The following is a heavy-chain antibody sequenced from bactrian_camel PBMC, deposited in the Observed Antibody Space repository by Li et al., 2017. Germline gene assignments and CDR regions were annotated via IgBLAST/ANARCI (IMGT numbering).Heavy chain of an antibody. CDR3: AASRLGSTINWRYERRWGY. CDR2: ITSDGST. V-gene: IGHV3S53*01. D-gene: IGHD1*01. CDR1: GYAYSAYC. J-gene: IGHJ4*01. Sequence: HVQLVESGGGSVQTGGSLRLSCVVSGYAYSAYCMGWLRQAPGKEREAVASITSDGSTRYADSVKGRFTLSKDNAKNTLYLRMDNLKPEDTALYTCAASRLGSTINWRYERRWGYWGQGTQVTVS.